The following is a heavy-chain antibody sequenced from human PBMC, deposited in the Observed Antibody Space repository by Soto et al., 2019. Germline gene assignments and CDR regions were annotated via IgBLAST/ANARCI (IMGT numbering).Heavy chain of an antibody. CDR2: ISSSGSTI. Sequence: QVQLVESGGGLVKPGVSLRLSCAASGFTFSDYYMSWIRQAPGKGLEWVSYISSSGSTIYYADSVKGRFTISRDNDKNSLYLQMNSLRAEDTAVYYCARQVVVVVAATPAAGWFDPGGQGTLVTVSS. CDR3: ARQVVVVVAATPAAGWFDP. J-gene: IGHJ5*02. CDR1: GFTFSDYY. V-gene: IGHV3-11*01. D-gene: IGHD2-15*01.